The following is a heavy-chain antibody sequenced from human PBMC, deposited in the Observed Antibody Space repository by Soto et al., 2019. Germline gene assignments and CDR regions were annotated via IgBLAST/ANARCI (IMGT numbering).Heavy chain of an antibody. D-gene: IGHD5-12*01. CDR1: GFTFSSYA. CDR3: ASSVDIVAPFDY. Sequence: GGSLRLSCAASGFTFSSYAMHWVRQAPGKGLEWVAVISYDGSNKYYADSVKGRFTISRDNSKNTLYLQMNSLRAEDTAVYYCASSVDIVAPFDYWGQGTLVTVSS. V-gene: IGHV3-30*04. J-gene: IGHJ4*02. CDR2: ISYDGSNK.